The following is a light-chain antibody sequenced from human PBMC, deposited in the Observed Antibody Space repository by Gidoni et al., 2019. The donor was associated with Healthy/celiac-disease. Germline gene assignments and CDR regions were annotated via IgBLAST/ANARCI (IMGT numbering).Light chain of an antibody. CDR3: QSYDSSLSGSV. J-gene: IGLJ2*01. CDR1: SSNIGAGYD. CDR2: GNS. V-gene: IGLV1-40*01. Sequence: QSVLTQPPSVSGAPGPRVTLSCTGSSSNIGAGYDVHWYQQLPGTATKLLIYGNSNRPSGVPDRFSGSKSGTSASLAITGLQAEDEADYYCQSYDSSLSGSVFGGGTKLTVL.